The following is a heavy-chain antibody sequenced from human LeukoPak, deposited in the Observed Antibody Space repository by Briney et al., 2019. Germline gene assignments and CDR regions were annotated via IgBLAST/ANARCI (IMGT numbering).Heavy chain of an antibody. CDR3: ARDSLEDSSGYYYFDY. J-gene: IGHJ4*02. Sequence: PGGSLRLSCAASGFTFDDYSMYWVRQAPGKGLEWVALITRDGENTYYADSVRGRFTISRDNSKNTLYLQMGSLRAEDMAVYYCARDSLEDSSGYYYFDYWGQGTLVTVSS. CDR2: ITRDGENT. D-gene: IGHD3-22*01. V-gene: IGHV3-43*01. CDR1: GFTFDDYS.